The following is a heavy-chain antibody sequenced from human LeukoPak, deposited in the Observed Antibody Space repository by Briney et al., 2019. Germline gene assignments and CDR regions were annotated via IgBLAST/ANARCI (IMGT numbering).Heavy chain of an antibody. Sequence: ASVKVSCTASRYTFNNYDITWVRQATGQGLEWVGWMNPASSNTGHTQKFQGRVTMTRNISINTAYLELRSLRSEDTAVYYCATYGSGSYSKRTPPHYYYYGMDVWGPGTTVTVSS. V-gene: IGHV1-8*01. CDR3: ATYGSGSYSKRTPPHYYYYGMDV. CDR1: RYTFNNYD. CDR2: MNPASSNT. D-gene: IGHD3-10*01. J-gene: IGHJ6*02.